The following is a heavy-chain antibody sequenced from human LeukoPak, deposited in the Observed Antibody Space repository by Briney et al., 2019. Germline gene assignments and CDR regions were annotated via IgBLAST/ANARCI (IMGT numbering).Heavy chain of an antibody. CDR1: GYTFTSYD. D-gene: IGHD3-22*01. Sequence: ASVKVSCKASGYTFTSYDINWVRQATGQGLEWMGWMNPNSGNTGYAQKFQGSVTITRNTSISTAYMELSSLRSEDTAVYYCARVAYYDSSGYYYVMDAFDIWGQGTMVTVSS. CDR2: MNPNSGNT. CDR3: ARVAYYDSSGYYYVMDAFDI. V-gene: IGHV1-8*03. J-gene: IGHJ3*02.